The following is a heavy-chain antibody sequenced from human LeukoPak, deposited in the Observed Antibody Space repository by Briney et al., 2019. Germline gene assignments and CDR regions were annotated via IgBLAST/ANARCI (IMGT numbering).Heavy chain of an antibody. Sequence: GGSLRLSCAASGFTFSSYGMSWVRQAPGKGLEWVSAISGSGGSTYYADSVKGRFTISRDNSKNTLYLQMNSLRAEDTAVYYCAKDSVRGVIISYFDYWGQGTLVTVSS. J-gene: IGHJ4*02. CDR3: AKDSVRGVIISYFDY. D-gene: IGHD3-10*01. V-gene: IGHV3-23*01. CDR2: ISGSGGST. CDR1: GFTFSSYG.